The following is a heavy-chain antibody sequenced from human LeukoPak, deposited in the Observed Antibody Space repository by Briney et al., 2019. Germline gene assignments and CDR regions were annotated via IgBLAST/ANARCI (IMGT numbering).Heavy chain of an antibody. Sequence: PSQALSLTCTVSGGSISSGGYCWSWIRQHPGKGLEWIGYIYYSGSTYYNPSLKSRVTISVDTSKNQFSLKLSSVTAADTAVYYCAREERTVTTAWGMDVWGKGTTVTVSS. J-gene: IGHJ6*04. CDR2: IYYSGST. D-gene: IGHD4-17*01. V-gene: IGHV4-31*03. CDR1: GGSISSGGYC. CDR3: AREERTVTTAWGMDV.